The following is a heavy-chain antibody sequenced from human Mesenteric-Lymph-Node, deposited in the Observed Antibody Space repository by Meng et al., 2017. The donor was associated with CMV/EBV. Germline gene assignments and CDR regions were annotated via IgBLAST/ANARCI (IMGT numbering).Heavy chain of an antibody. V-gene: IGHV4-34*01. CDR1: GGSFSGYY. Sequence: QVQLQRSGAGLLTPSETLSLTCAVYGGSFSGYYWSWIRQPPGKGLEWXGEINHSGSTNYNPSLKSRVTISVDTSKNQFSLKLSSVTAADTAVYYCARSGSGSYIRGQGTLVTVSS. D-gene: IGHD3-10*01. J-gene: IGHJ4*02. CDR3: ARSGSGSYI. CDR2: INHSGST.